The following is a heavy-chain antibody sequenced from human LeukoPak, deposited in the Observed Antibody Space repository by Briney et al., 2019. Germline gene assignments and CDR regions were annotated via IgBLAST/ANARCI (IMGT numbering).Heavy chain of an antibody. J-gene: IGHJ4*02. CDR2: INYSGST. Sequence: PSETLSLTCTVSGGSITGYYWSWIRRPPGKELEWIGYINYSGSTNYHPSLRSRVTMSAATSKKQFSLKLSSVTAADTAVYYCARGRPPHDYGTLFDYWGQGTLVTVSS. CDR3: ARGRPPHDYGTLFDY. V-gene: IGHV4-59*01. CDR1: GGSITGYY. D-gene: IGHD4-17*01.